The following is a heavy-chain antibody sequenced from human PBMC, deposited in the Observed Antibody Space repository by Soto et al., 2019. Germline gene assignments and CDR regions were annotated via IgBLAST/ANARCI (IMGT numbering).Heavy chain of an antibody. V-gene: IGHV3-33*01. D-gene: IGHD1-26*01. CDR3: ARDSGTYYFDY. CDR2: IWFDGHNN. J-gene: IGHJ4*02. CDR1: GFTFSRNV. Sequence: GGSLRLSCAASGFTFSRNVMHWVRQAPGKGLEWVAMIWFDGHNNYYADSVKGRFTISRDNSKNTLYLQMNSLRAEDTAAYYCARDSGTYYFDYWGPGTLVTVSS.